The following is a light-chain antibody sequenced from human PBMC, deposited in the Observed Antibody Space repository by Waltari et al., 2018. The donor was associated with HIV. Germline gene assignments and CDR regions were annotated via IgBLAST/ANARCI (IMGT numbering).Light chain of an antibody. CDR2: WAS. Sequence: DIVMTQPPNSLAVSLAEGATTNGKSSQGLLYSPDNKNYLAWDQQKPGQPPKLLIYWASTRESGVPDRFSGSGSGTDFTLTINSLQAEDVAVYYCQQYYSTLALTFGGGTKVEIK. V-gene: IGKV4-1*01. CDR1: QGLLYSPDNKNY. CDR3: QQYYSTLALT. J-gene: IGKJ4*01.